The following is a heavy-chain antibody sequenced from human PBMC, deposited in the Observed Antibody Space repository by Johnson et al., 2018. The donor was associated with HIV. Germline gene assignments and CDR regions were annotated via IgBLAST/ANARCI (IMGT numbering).Heavy chain of an antibody. CDR3: ARSRHGGIQPSDAFDV. CDR1: GFTFSDHY. Sequence: QVLLVESGGGVVQPGRSLKLSCAVSGFTFSDHYMSWIRQTPGKGLQWVSYISGSGSIIYSTDSVQGRFTISRDNVKNSLYLQMDSLRPEDTAVYYCARSRHGGIQPSDAFDVWGQGTMVTVSS. V-gene: IGHV3-11*04. CDR2: ISGSGSII. J-gene: IGHJ3*01. D-gene: IGHD3-16*01.